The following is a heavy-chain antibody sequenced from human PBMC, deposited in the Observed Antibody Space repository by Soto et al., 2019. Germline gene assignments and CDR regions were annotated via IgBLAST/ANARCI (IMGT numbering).Heavy chain of an antibody. D-gene: IGHD3-10*01. Sequence: EVQLLESGGGLVQPGGSLRLSCAASGFTFSNYAMSWVRQAPGKGLEWVSAISGSGDSTYYADSVKGRFTVSRDNSKNTLFLQMNSLRAEDTAVYYCAPTPRSLYYGSGSPPGYWGQGTLVTVSS. CDR1: GFTFSNYA. V-gene: IGHV3-23*01. J-gene: IGHJ4*02. CDR3: APTPRSLYYGSGSPPGY. CDR2: ISGSGDST.